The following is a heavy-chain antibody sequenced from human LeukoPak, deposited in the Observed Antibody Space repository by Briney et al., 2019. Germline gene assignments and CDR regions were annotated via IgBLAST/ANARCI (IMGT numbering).Heavy chain of an antibody. Sequence: ASVKVSCKVSGYTLTELSMHWVRQAPGKGLEWMGGFDPEDGETIYAQKFQGRVTMTEDTSTDTAYMELSSLRSEDTAVYYCATHKYYYDSSGFRLFDYWGQGTLATVSS. V-gene: IGHV1-24*01. D-gene: IGHD3-22*01. CDR3: ATHKYYYDSSGFRLFDY. CDR2: FDPEDGET. J-gene: IGHJ4*02. CDR1: GYTLTELS.